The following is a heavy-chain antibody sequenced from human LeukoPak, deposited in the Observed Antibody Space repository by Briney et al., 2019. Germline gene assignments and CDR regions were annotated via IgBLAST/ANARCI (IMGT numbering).Heavy chain of an antibody. V-gene: IGHV3-74*03. CDR3: AREGLKFTLS. CDR2: LSYDGTMT. J-gene: IGHJ6*01. CDR1: GFTFSSGW. Sequence: PWRSLRLSCTASGFTFSSGWMHWVRLGQGAGMVRVSLLSYDGTMTTYADSVNGRFTISRDHAKNTVYLQMHSLRAVDTGVYYGAREGLKFTLSWGQGTPVTVSS.